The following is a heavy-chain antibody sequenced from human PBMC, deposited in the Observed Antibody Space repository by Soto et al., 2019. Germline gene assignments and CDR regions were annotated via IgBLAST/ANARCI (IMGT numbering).Heavy chain of an antibody. V-gene: IGHV5-51*01. CDR3: ARHVRSLTGEVH. CDR1: GYSFTNYW. J-gene: IGHJ4*02. D-gene: IGHD7-27*01. Sequence: GESLKISCKGSGYSFTNYWIGWVRQMPGKGLEWMGSIYPGDSDTRYSPSFQGQVTISADKSFSTAYMQWSSLQASDTAIYFCARHVRSLTGEVHWGQGTLVTVSS. CDR2: IYPGDSDT.